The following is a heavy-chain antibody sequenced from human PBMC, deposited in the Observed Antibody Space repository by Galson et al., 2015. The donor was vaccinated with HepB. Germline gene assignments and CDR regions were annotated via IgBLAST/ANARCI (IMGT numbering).Heavy chain of an antibody. CDR1: GFSLSTSGVG. V-gene: IGHV2-5*02. Sequence: PALVKPTQTLTLTCTFSGFSLSTSGVGVGWIRQPPGKALEWLALIYWDDDKRYSPSLKSRLTITKDTSKTQVVLTMTNMDPVDTATYYCAHKWGVTEPFDYWGQGTLVTVSS. CDR2: IYWDDDK. D-gene: IGHD1-26*01. J-gene: IGHJ4*02. CDR3: AHKWGVTEPFDY.